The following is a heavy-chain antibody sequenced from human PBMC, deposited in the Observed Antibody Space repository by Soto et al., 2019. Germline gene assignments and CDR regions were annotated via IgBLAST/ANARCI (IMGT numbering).Heavy chain of an antibody. J-gene: IGHJ6*02. CDR3: ATSSLYDFGSMDV. V-gene: IGHV1-8*01. CDR2: MNPNSGNT. CDR1: GYTFTSYD. Sequence: ASAKDSCKDSGYTFTSYDINWVRQATGQGLEWMGWMNPNSGNTGYAQKFQGRVTMTRNTSISTAYMELSSLRSEDTAVYYCATSSLYDFGSMDVWGQGTTVTVS. D-gene: IGHD3-3*01.